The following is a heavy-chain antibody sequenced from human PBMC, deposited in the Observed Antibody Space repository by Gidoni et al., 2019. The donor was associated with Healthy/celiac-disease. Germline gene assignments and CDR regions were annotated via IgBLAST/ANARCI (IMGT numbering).Heavy chain of an antibody. Sequence: QVQLQESGPGLVKPSETLSLTCTVSGGSISSYYWSWIRQPPGKGLEWIGYIYYSGSTNYNPSLKSRVTISVDTSKNQFSLKLSSVTAADTAVYYCARVPPDDYGDYGGVGYFDYWGQGTLVTVSS. CDR1: GGSISSYY. J-gene: IGHJ4*02. D-gene: IGHD4-17*01. V-gene: IGHV4-59*01. CDR2: IYYSGST. CDR3: ARVPPDDYGDYGGVGYFDY.